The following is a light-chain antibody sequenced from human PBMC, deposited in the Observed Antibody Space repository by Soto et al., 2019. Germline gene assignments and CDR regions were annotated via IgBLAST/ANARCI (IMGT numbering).Light chain of an antibody. CDR3: TSYTSSNTVV. CDR1: SSDIGTYNR. Sequence: QSALTQPPSVSGSPGQSVAISCTGTSSDIGTYNRVSWYQRPPGTAPKLMIYEVKNRLSGVPDRFSGSKSGNTASLTISGLQAEDEGDYYCTSYTSSNTVVFGGGAKVTVL. J-gene: IGLJ3*02. V-gene: IGLV2-18*02. CDR2: EVK.